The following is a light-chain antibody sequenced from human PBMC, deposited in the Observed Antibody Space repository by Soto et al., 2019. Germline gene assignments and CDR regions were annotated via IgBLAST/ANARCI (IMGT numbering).Light chain of an antibody. CDR3: AAWDDNLHGVV. CDR2: RND. Sequence: QAVVTQPPSTSGTPGQGVTISCSGSSSNIGSNYVYWYQQVPGTAPKVLIYRNDQRPSGVPDRFSGSKSGTSASLAISGLRSDDETDYYCAAWDDNLHGVVFGGGTQLTVL. J-gene: IGLJ2*01. CDR1: SSNIGSNY. V-gene: IGLV1-47*01.